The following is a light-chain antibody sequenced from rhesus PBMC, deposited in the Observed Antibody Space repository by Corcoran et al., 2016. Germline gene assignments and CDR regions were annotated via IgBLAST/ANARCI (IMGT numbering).Light chain of an antibody. CDR3: LQLYTAPFT. CDR2: AAS. V-gene: IGKV1-94*01. J-gene: IGKJ3*01. CDR1: QGINKE. Sequence: IQMTQSPSSLSASVGDRVTVTCRASQGINKELSWYQQKPGRAPTPLIFAASSLPTGVSSRFSGSGSGTNYTLTISSLQPEDVATDYCLQLYTAPFTFGPGTKLDL.